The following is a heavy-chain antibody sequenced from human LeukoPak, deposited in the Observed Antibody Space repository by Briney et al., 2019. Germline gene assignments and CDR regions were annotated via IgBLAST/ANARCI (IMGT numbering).Heavy chain of an antibody. CDR3: ARDQRATTSYFDY. Sequence: GRSLRLSCAASGFIFSSYAMHWVRQAPGKGLEWVAVISYDGNDKYYADSVMGRFTISRDNSKNTLYLQMNSLRAEDTAVYYCARDQRATTSYFDYWGQGTLVTVSS. CDR2: ISYDGNDK. D-gene: IGHD1-26*01. CDR1: GFIFSSYA. J-gene: IGHJ4*02. V-gene: IGHV3-30-3*01.